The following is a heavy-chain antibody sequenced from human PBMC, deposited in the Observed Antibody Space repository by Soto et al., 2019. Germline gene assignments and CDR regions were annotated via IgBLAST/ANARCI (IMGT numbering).Heavy chain of an antibody. Sequence: SETLSLTCAVSGGSISSSSYYWGWIRQPPGKGLEWIGRIYHSGSTDYNPSLKSRVTISLDTSKNQFSLKLKSVTAADTAVFYCARHATLTAFAFDIWGQGTMVTVSS. CDR2: IYHSGST. CDR3: ARHATLTAFAFDI. J-gene: IGHJ3*02. D-gene: IGHD2-21*02. V-gene: IGHV4-39*01. CDR1: GGSISSSSYY.